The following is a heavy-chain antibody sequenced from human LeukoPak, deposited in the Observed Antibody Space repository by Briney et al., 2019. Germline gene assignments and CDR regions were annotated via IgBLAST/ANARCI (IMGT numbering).Heavy chain of an antibody. D-gene: IGHD6-6*01. V-gene: IGHV4-59*01. Sequence: PSETLSLTCTVSGGSLSSYYWSWIRQPPGKGLEWIGYIYYSGSTNYNPSLKSRVTISVDTSKNQFSLKLSSVTAADTAVYYCARETSPSKLFYSSSVGAFDIWGQGTMVTVSS. CDR1: GGSLSSYY. CDR2: IYYSGST. CDR3: ARETSPSKLFYSSSVGAFDI. J-gene: IGHJ3*02.